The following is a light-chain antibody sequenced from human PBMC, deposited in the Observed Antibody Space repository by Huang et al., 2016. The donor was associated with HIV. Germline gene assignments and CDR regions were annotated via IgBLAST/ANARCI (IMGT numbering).Light chain of an antibody. CDR2: WAS. Sequence: DIVMTQSPDSLAVSLGDRATIDCKSSQSVLYNSNNRNYLAWYQQKTRQPPKLLIYWASTRQSGVPDRFSGGGSGTDFTLTISSLQAEDVAVYYCQQYYSAPYTFGQGTKLEIK. CDR3: QQYYSAPYT. V-gene: IGKV4-1*01. CDR1: QSVLYNSNNRNY. J-gene: IGKJ2*01.